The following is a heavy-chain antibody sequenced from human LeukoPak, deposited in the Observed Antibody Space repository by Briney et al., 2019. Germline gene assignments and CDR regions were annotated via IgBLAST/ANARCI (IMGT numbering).Heavy chain of an antibody. CDR3: ARDVLSCSSTSCYYRVVDGMDV. D-gene: IGHD2-2*01. CDR1: GYTFTSYY. Sequence: ASVRVSCKASGYTFTSYYIHWVRQAPGQGLEWMGIINPSGGSTSYAQKFQGRVTMTRDTSTSTVYMELSSLRSEDTAVYYCARDVLSCSSTSCYYRVVDGMDVWGQGTTVTVSS. V-gene: IGHV1-46*03. CDR2: INPSGGST. J-gene: IGHJ6*02.